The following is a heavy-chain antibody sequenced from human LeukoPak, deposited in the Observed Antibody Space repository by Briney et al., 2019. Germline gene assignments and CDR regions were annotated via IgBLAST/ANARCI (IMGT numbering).Heavy chain of an antibody. D-gene: IGHD6-19*01. Sequence: SETLSLTRTVSRGSISSYYWTWIRQPPGKGLEWIGYIYYNGSTNYNPSLKSRVTISVDASKNQFSLKLTSVTAADTAVYYYARQSRGIAVAGLDYWGQGALVTVSS. CDR3: ARQSRGIAVAGLDY. CDR1: RGSISSYY. J-gene: IGHJ4*02. CDR2: IYYNGST. V-gene: IGHV4-59*08.